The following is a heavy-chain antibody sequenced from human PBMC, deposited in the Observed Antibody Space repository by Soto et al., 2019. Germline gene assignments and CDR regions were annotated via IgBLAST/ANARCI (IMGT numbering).Heavy chain of an antibody. CDR2: FYYSGST. Sequence: QVQLQESGPGLVKPSETLSLTCTVSGGSISSYYWSWIRQPPGKGLEWIGYFYYSGSTNYNPSLRSRVTISLDTSKNQFSLILKSVTAAVTAVYYCARGDDTYGYIFDSWGQGPLVTVSS. CDR1: GGSISSYY. CDR3: ARGDDTYGYIFDS. D-gene: IGHD5-18*01. J-gene: IGHJ4*02. V-gene: IGHV4-59*08.